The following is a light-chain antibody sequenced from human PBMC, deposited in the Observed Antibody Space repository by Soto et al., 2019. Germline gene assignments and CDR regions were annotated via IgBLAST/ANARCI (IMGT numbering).Light chain of an antibody. Sequence: DIQMTQSPATLSSSVGDRVTITCRASQSISSWLAWYQQKPGKAPKLLIYKASSLESGVPSRFSGSGSGTESPLTISSLQHDYFANYYWQHNNYYSNTFGQGTKLETK. V-gene: IGKV1-5*03. CDR2: KAS. CDR3: QHNNYYSNT. CDR1: QSISSW. J-gene: IGKJ2*01.